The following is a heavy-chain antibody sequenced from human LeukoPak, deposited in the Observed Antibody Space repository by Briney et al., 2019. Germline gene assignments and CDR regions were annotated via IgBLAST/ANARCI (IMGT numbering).Heavy chain of an antibody. J-gene: IGHJ5*02. Sequence: ASVKVSCKASGYTFTSYYMHWVRQAPGQGLEWMGIINPSGGSTSFAQKFQGRVTMTRDMSTSTVYMELSSLRSEDTAVYYCATGLNYYEGFDPWGQGTLVTVSS. CDR3: ATGLNYYEGFDP. V-gene: IGHV1-46*01. CDR1: GYTFTSYY. D-gene: IGHD3-22*01. CDR2: INPSGGST.